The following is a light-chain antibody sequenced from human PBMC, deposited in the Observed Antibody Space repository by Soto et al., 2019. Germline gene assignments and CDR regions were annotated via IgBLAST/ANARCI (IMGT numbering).Light chain of an antibody. Sequence: IQMTQSLSTLPASVADSVTITCRASQSISNWLAWYRQSPRTAPKLLIYHASTLESGVPSRFSGSGSGTEFTLTIRRVQPEDVATYYCQQYMSYSFGQGTKVDIK. CDR3: QQYMSYS. J-gene: IGKJ1*01. CDR1: QSISNW. V-gene: IGKV1-5*01. CDR2: HAS.